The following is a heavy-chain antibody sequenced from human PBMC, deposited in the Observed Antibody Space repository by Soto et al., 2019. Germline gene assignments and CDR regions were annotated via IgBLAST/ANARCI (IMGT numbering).Heavy chain of an antibody. CDR2: IYHSGST. CDR1: NASITSSGYY. CDR3: ARMSGTYYVSDY. V-gene: IGHV4-31*03. D-gene: IGHD1-26*01. Sequence: QVQLQESGPRLVEASQTLSLTCTVSNASITSSGYYWSWVRQPPGKRLEWIGYIYHSGSTFYSPSLQSRLTMSVDTSKNQFSLTVRSVTAADTAVFHCARMSGTYYVSDYWGQGTLVTVSS. J-gene: IGHJ4*02.